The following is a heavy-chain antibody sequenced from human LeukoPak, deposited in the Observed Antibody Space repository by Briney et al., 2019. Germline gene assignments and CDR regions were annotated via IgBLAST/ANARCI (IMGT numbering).Heavy chain of an antibody. V-gene: IGHV1-18*04. CDR3: AREAEIVVVPAAPNYYYYYGMDV. CDR1: GYTFTSYG. D-gene: IGHD2-2*01. CDR2: ISAYNGNT. Sequence: ASVKVSCKASGYTFTSYGISWVRQAPGQGLEWMGWISAYNGNTNYAQKLQGRVTMTTDTSTSTAYMELRSLRPDDTAVYYCAREAEIVVVPAAPNYYYYYGMDVWGKGTTVTVSS. J-gene: IGHJ6*04.